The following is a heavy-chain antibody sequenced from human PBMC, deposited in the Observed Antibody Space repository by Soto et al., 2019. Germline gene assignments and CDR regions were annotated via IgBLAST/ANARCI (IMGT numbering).Heavy chain of an antibody. CDR1: GGSISSYY. Sequence: SETLSLTCTVSGGSISSYYWSWIRQPPGKGLEWIGYIYYSGSTNYNPSLKSRVTISVDTSKNQFSLKLSSVTAADTAVYYCARSNSNYDFWSGYYYWGQGTLVTVSS. D-gene: IGHD3-3*01. CDR3: ARSNSNYDFWSGYYY. J-gene: IGHJ4*02. CDR2: IYYSGST. V-gene: IGHV4-59*01.